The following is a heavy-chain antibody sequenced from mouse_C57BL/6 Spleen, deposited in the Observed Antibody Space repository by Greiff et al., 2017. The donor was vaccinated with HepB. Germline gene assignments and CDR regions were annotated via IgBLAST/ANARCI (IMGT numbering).Heavy chain of an antibody. J-gene: IGHJ3*01. Sequence: EVQLQQSGAELVRPGASVKLSCTASGFNIKDDYMHWVKQRPEQGLEWIGWIDPENGDTEYASKFQGKATITADTSSNTAYLQLSSLTSEDTAVYDCTTSPYGYDGLFAYWGQGTLVTVSA. D-gene: IGHD2-2*01. CDR3: TTSPYGYDGLFAY. CDR1: GFNIKDDY. CDR2: IDPENGDT. V-gene: IGHV14-4*01.